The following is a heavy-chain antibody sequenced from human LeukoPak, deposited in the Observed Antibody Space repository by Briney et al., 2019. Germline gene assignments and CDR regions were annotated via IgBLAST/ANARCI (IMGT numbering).Heavy chain of an antibody. CDR2: IYTSGST. Sequence: SQTLSLTCTVSGGSISSYYWSWIRQPAGKGLEWIGRIYTSGSTNYNPSLKSRVTMSVDTSKNQFSLKLSSVTAADTAVYYCASMEVAGTGRDYWGQGTLVTVSS. V-gene: IGHV4-4*07. J-gene: IGHJ4*02. CDR3: ASMEVAGTGRDY. D-gene: IGHD6-19*01. CDR1: GGSISSYY.